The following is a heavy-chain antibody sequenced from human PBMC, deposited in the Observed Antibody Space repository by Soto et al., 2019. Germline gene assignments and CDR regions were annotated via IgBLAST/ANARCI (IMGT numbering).Heavy chain of an antibody. CDR3: AKGRGEGYCTGGSCSFDN. D-gene: IGHD2-15*01. CDR2: ISGNGDTT. V-gene: IGHV3-23*01. CDR1: GCSYSRYA. J-gene: IGHJ4*02. Sequence: GGSLRLSCEASGCSYSRYAMSWVLQAPGKGLEWVSGISGNGDTTYYADSVKGRFTISRDNSKNTVYLQMNSLRAEDEGIFYCAKGRGEGYCTGGSCSFDNWGQGTLVTVSS.